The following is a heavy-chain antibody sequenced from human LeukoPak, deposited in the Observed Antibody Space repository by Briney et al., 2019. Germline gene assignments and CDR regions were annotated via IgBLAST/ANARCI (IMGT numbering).Heavy chain of an antibody. J-gene: IGHJ4*02. Sequence: GGSLRLSCAASGFTFSSYTMHWIRQAPGKGLEWVSSISGSNSYIFYADSVKGRFTISRDNAKNSLYLQMNSLRAEDTAVYYCARDPPQGYYDSSGYPDYWGQGTLVTVSS. CDR1: GFTFSSYT. D-gene: IGHD3-22*01. V-gene: IGHV3-21*04. CDR2: ISGSNSYI. CDR3: ARDPPQGYYDSSGYPDY.